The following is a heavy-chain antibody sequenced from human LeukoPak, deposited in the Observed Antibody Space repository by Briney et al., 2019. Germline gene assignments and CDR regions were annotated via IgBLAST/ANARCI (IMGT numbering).Heavy chain of an antibody. J-gene: IGHJ4*02. Sequence: SVKVSCKASGGTFSSYAISWVRQAPGQGLEWMGGIIPIFGTANYAQKFQGRATITADESTSTAYMELSSLRSEDTAVYYCARVGDSSGYYYSYFDYWGQGTLVTVSS. D-gene: IGHD3-22*01. CDR3: ARVGDSSGYYYSYFDY. CDR2: IIPIFGTA. V-gene: IGHV1-69*13. CDR1: GGTFSSYA.